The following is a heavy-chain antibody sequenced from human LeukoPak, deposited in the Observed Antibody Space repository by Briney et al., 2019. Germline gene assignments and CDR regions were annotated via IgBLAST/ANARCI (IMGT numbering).Heavy chain of an antibody. CDR1: GGSISSGGYY. J-gene: IGHJ4*02. V-gene: IGHV4-31*03. CDR2: IYYSGST. Sequence: PSETLSLTCTVSGGSISSGGYYWSWIRQHPGKGLEWIGYIYYSGSTYYNPSLKSRVTISVDTSKNQFSLKLSSVTAADTAVYYCARESWNYYFDYWGQGTLVTVPS. CDR3: ARESWNYYFDY. D-gene: IGHD1-7*01.